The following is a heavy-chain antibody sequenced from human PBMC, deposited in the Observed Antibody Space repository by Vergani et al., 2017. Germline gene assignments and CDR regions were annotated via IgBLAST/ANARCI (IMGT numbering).Heavy chain of an antibody. Sequence: EVHLVESGGGLVKPGESLKISCKGSGYSFTSYWIGWVRQMPGKGLEWMGIIYPGDSDTRYSPSFQGQVTISADKSISTAYLQWSSLKASDTAMYYCARHRGWGLVVVAATPWYYYYGMDVWGQGTTVTVSS. CDR3: ARHRGWGLVVVAATPWYYYYGMDV. V-gene: IGHV5-51*01. CDR2: IYPGDSDT. CDR1: GYSFTSYW. D-gene: IGHD2-15*01. J-gene: IGHJ6*02.